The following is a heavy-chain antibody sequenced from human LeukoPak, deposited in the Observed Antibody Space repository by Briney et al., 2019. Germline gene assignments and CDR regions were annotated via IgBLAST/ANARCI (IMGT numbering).Heavy chain of an antibody. Sequence: ASVKVSCKASGGTFSSYAISWVRQAPGQGLEWMGRIIPILGIANYAQKFQGRVTITADKSTSTAYMELSSLRSEDTAVYYCARDGVAGTSSLFDYWGQGTLVTVSS. CDR1: GGTFSSYA. J-gene: IGHJ4*02. D-gene: IGHD6-19*01. CDR2: IIPILGIA. CDR3: ARDGVAGTSSLFDY. V-gene: IGHV1-69*04.